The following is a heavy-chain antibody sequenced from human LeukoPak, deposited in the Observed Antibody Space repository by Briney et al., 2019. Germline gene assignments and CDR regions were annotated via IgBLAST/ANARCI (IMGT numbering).Heavy chain of an antibody. CDR1: GGSISSGGYY. CDR2: IYYSGST. CDR3: ARDCSGGSCYGAFDI. Sequence: PSQTLSLTCTVSGGSISSGGYYWSRIRQHPGKGLEWIGYIYYSGSTYYNPSLKSRVTISVDTSKNQFSLKLSSVTAADTAVYYCARDCSGGSCYGAFDIWGQGTMVTVSS. J-gene: IGHJ3*02. V-gene: IGHV4-31*03. D-gene: IGHD2-15*01.